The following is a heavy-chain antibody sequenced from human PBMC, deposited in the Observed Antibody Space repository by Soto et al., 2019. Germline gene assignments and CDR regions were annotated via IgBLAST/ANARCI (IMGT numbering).Heavy chain of an antibody. CDR1: GYTFTRYG. CDR2: SSTYNDKP. D-gene: IGHD2-15*01. J-gene: IGHJ6*02. CDR3: AREGYCSSGSCALYHRDYFGMDV. Sequence: QVQLVQSGAEVKKPGAAVKVSCKASGYTFTRYGISWVRQAPGQGLEWMGWSSTYNDKPKYAQKFKGRVTMTTDTYASTAYMELRSLTPDDTAVYYCAREGYCSSGSCALYHRDYFGMDVWGQGTTVTVSS. V-gene: IGHV1-18*01.